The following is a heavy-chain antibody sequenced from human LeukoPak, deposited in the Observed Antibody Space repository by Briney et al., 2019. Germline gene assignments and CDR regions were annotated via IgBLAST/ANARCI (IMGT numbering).Heavy chain of an antibody. Sequence: SETLSLTCTVSGGSISDKYWSWIRQLPGKGLEWIGYIHYSGTTSYNPSLKCRVVISVDTSKNQFSLKLNSVTAADTAMYYCATVPGYSYGYGYFDYWGQGTLVTVSS. D-gene: IGHD5-18*01. V-gene: IGHV4-59*01. J-gene: IGHJ4*02. CDR2: IHYSGTT. CDR1: GGSISDKY. CDR3: ATVPGYSYGYGYFDY.